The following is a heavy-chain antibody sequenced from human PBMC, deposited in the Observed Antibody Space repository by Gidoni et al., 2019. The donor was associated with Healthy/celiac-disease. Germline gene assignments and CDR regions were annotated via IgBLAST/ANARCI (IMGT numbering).Heavy chain of an antibody. J-gene: IGHJ4*02. Sequence: QVQLVESGGGVVQPGRSLRLSCAASGFTFSSYGMHWVRQAPGKGLEWVAVISYDGSNKYYADSVKGRFTISRDNSKNTLYLQMNSLRAEDTAVYYCAKDVEFIHCSSTSCYDYWGQGTLVTVSS. CDR2: ISYDGSNK. CDR1: GFTFSSYG. CDR3: AKDVEFIHCSSTSCYDY. V-gene: IGHV3-30*18. D-gene: IGHD2-2*01.